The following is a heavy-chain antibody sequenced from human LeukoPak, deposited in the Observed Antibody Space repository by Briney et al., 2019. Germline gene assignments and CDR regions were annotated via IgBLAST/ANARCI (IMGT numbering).Heavy chain of an antibody. CDR2: IYSGGST. CDR1: GFTVSSNY. Sequence: GGSLRLSCAASGFTVSSNYMSWVRQAPGKGLEWVSVIYSGGSTYYADSVKGRFTISRDNSKNTPYLQMNSLRAEDTAVYYCARRQSYYDSSGHTYGFDYWGQGTLVTVSS. J-gene: IGHJ4*02. D-gene: IGHD3-22*01. CDR3: ARRQSYYDSSGHTYGFDY. V-gene: IGHV3-66*01.